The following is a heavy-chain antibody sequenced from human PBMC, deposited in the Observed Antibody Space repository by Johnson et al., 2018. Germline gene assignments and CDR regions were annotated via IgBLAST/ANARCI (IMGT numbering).Heavy chain of an antibody. CDR3: ARSLGYCSSTSCYINYYYGMDV. V-gene: IGHV3-21*04. CDR1: GFTFSSYS. Sequence: VQLVESGGGLVKPGGSLRLSCAASGFTFSSYSMNWVRQAPGKGLEWVSSISSSSSYIYYADSVKGRFTISRDNVKNSLYLQMNSLRAEDTAGYYCARSLGYCSSTSCYINYYYGMDVWGQGTTVTVSS. CDR2: ISSSSSYI. J-gene: IGHJ6*02. D-gene: IGHD2-2*02.